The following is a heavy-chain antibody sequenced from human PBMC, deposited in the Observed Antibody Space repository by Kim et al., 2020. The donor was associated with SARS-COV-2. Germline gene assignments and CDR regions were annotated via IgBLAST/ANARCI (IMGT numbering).Heavy chain of an antibody. Sequence: SETLSLTCTVSGGSISSGGYYWSWIRQHPGKGLEWIGYIYYSGSTYYNPSLKSRVTISVDTSKNQFSLKLSSVTAADTAVYYCARGGFGVFSPRTPGWLAYGMDVWGQGTTVTVSS. CDR3: ARGGFGVFSPRTPGWLAYGMDV. CDR1: GGSISSGGYY. CDR2: IYYSGST. V-gene: IGHV4-31*03. D-gene: IGHD3-3*01. J-gene: IGHJ6*02.